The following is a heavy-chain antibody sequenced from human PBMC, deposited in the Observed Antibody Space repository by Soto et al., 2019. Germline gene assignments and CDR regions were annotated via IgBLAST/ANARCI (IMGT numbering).Heavy chain of an antibody. CDR2: MNPNSGNT. CDR3: AGAYLYGSGSYYRGVDV. V-gene: IGHV1-8*01. CDR1: GYTFTSYD. J-gene: IGHJ6*01. D-gene: IGHD3-10*01. Sequence: VASVKVSCKASGYTFTSYDINWVRQATGQGLEWMGCMNPNSGNTGYAQKFQGRVTMTRNTSISTAYMELSSLRSEDTAVYYCAGAYLYGSGSYYRGVDVWGQWTTVTASS.